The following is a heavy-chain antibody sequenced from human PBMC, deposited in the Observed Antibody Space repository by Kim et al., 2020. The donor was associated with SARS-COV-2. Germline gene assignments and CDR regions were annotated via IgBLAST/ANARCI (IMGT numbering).Heavy chain of an antibody. CDR1: GGSISSYY. V-gene: IGHV4-59*01. CDR2: IYYSGST. CDR3: ARSSYYDILTGYDRLYYFDY. Sequence: SETLSLTCTVSGGSISSYYWSWIRQPPGKGLEWIGYIYYSGSTNYNPSLKSRVTISVDTSKNQFSLKLSSVTAADTAVYYCARSSYYDILTGYDRLYYFDYWGQGTLVTVSS. D-gene: IGHD3-9*01. J-gene: IGHJ4*02.